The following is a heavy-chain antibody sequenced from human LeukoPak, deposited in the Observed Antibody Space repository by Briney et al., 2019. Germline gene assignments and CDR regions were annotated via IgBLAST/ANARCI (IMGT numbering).Heavy chain of an antibody. J-gene: IGHJ4*02. D-gene: IGHD6-6*01. CDR3: ARERIGYSSSWEFDY. Sequence: SVKVSCKASGGSFSSYAISWGRQAPGQGVEWMGGIIPIFGTANYAQKFQGRVTITTDESTSTAYMELSSLRSEDAAVYYCARERIGYSSSWEFDYWGQGTLVTVSS. CDR1: GGSFSSYA. CDR2: IIPIFGTA. V-gene: IGHV1-69*05.